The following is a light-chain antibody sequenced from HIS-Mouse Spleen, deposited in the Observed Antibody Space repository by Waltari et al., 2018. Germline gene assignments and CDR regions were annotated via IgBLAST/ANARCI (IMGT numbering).Light chain of an antibody. Sequence: DIVMTQSPDSLAGSLGERATITCTSSQSVLYSSKKKNYLAWYQQKPGQPPKLLIYWGSTRDSGVPDRFSGSGSGTDFTLTISSVQAEDVAVYYCQQAYSTPHTFGQGTKLEIK. CDR3: QQAYSTPHT. CDR1: QSVLYSSKKKNY. V-gene: IGKV4-1*01. J-gene: IGKJ2*01. CDR2: WGS.